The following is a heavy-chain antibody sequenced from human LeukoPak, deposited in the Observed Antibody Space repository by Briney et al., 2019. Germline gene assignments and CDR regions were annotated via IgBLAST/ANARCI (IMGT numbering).Heavy chain of an antibody. D-gene: IGHD1-26*01. J-gene: IGHJ4*02. V-gene: IGHV3-9*01. CDR1: GFTFDDYA. Sequence: GGSLRLSCAASGFTFDDYAMHWVRQAPGKGLEWVSGISWNSGSIGYADSVKGRFTISRDNAKNSLYLQMNNLRAEDTALYYCAKDASGSYSGFDYWGQGTLVTVSS. CDR3: AKDASGSYSGFDY. CDR2: ISWNSGSI.